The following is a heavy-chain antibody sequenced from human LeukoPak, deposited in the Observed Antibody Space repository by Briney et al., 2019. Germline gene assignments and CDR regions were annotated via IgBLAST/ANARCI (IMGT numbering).Heavy chain of an antibody. D-gene: IGHD3-10*01. CDR1: GGSFSGYY. CDR2: INHSGST. V-gene: IGHV4-34*01. Sequence: SETLSLTCAVYGGSFSGYYWSWIRQPPGKGLEWIGEINHSGSTNYNPSLKSRVTISVDTSKNQFSLKLSSVTAADTAVYYCARDGQHITMVRGVINYYFDYWGQGTLVTVSS. CDR3: ARDGQHITMVRGVINYYFDY. J-gene: IGHJ4*02.